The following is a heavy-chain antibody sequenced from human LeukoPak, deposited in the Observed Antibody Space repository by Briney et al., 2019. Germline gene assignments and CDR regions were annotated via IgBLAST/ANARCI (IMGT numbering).Heavy chain of an antibody. CDR3: ARGGYSSGWYGYYYYYYMDV. J-gene: IGHJ6*03. D-gene: IGHD6-19*01. CDR2: INTNTGNP. CDR1: GYTFTSYA. V-gene: IGHV7-4-1*02. Sequence: ASVKVSCKASGYTFTSYAMNWVRQAPGQGLEWMGWINTNTGNPTYAQGFTGRFVFSLDTSVSTAYLQISNLKAEDTAVYYCARGGYSSGWYGYYYYYYMDVWGKGTTVTVSS.